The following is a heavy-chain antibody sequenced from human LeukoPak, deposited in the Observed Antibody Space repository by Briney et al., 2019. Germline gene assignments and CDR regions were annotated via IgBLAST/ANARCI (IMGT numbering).Heavy chain of an antibody. CDR1: GGSFSGYY. D-gene: IGHD3-22*01. V-gene: IGHV4-34*01. Sequence: KASETLSLTCAVYGGSFSGYYWSWIRQPPGKGLEWIGEINHSGSTNYNPSLKSRVTISVDTSKNQFSLKLSSVTAADTAVYYCASKSESFYYDSSGSIDGSGDWSDYWGQGTLVTVSS. CDR2: INHSGST. CDR3: ASKSESFYYDSSGSIDGSGDWSDY. J-gene: IGHJ4*02.